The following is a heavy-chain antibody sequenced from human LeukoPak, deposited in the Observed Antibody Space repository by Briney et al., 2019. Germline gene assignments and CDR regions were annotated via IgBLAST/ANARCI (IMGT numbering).Heavy chain of an antibody. CDR1: GFTVSSNY. CDR3: AGGSDSSGYYYVGFAFDI. J-gene: IGHJ3*02. Sequence: GGSLRLSCAASGFTVSSNYMSWVRQAPGKGLEWVSVIYSGGSTYYADSLKGGFTISRDNSKNTLYLQMNSLRAEDTAVYYCAGGSDSSGYYYVGFAFDIWGQGTMVTVSS. D-gene: IGHD3-22*01. V-gene: IGHV3-53*01. CDR2: IYSGGST.